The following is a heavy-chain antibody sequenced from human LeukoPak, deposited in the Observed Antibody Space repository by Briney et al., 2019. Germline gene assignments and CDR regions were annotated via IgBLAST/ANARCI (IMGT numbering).Heavy chain of an antibody. CDR2: IIPIFGTA. J-gene: IGHJ4*02. Sequence: VASVKVSCKASGGTFSSYAISWVRQAPGQGLEWMGGIIPIFGTANYAQKFQGRVTITADESTSTAYMELSSLRSEDTAVYYCARAMSTFGGVRNYFDSWGQGTLVTVSS. CDR1: GGTFSSYA. D-gene: IGHD3-16*01. CDR3: ARAMSTFGGVRNYFDS. V-gene: IGHV1-69*13.